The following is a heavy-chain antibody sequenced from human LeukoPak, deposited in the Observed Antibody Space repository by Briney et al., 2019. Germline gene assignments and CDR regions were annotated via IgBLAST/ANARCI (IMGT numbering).Heavy chain of an antibody. CDR1: GYSIIRGYY. Sequence: SETLSLTCAVSGYSIIRGYYWGWIRQPPGKGLEWIGGIYHSGSTYYNPSLKSRVTISVDTSKNQFSLKLSSVTAADTAVYYCARLRGENYDSSGYLDYWGQGILFTVSS. CDR2: IYHSGST. CDR3: ARLRGENYDSSGYLDY. J-gene: IGHJ4*02. V-gene: IGHV4-38-2*01. D-gene: IGHD3-22*01.